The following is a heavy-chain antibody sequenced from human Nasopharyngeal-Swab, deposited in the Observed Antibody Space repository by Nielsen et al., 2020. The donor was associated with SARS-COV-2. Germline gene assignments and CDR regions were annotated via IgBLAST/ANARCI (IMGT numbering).Heavy chain of an antibody. Sequence: SDTLSLTCTVSGGSVSSGSYYWSWIRQPPGKGLEWIGYIYYSGSTNYNPSLKSRVTISVDTFNNQFSLKVRSVTATDTAVYYCARRGLAVADFDLWGRGTLVTVSS. D-gene: IGHD6-19*01. J-gene: IGHJ2*01. CDR1: GGSVSSGSYY. CDR3: ARRGLAVADFDL. CDR2: IYYSGST. V-gene: IGHV4-61*01.